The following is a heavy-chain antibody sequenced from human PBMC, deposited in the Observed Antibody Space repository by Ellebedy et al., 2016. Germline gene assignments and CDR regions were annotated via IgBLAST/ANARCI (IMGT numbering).Heavy chain of an antibody. Sequence: GGSLRLSCAASGFSFNYAWMSWVRQAPGTGLEWVGRIAGKTGGGATEYAAPVKGRFTISRDDSKNTLYLEMNSLKMGDTAVYYCTTTTSGRLDYWGQGTLVTVSS. CDR3: TTTTSGRLDY. V-gene: IGHV3-15*04. D-gene: IGHD6-19*01. CDR2: IAGKTGGGAT. CDR1: GFSFNYAW. J-gene: IGHJ4*02.